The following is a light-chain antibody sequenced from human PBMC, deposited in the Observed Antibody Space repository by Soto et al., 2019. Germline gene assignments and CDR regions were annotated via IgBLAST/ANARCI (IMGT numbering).Light chain of an antibody. Sequence: QSVLTQPRSVSGSPGQSVTISCTGTSSDVSGYNYVSWYQQHPGKAPKLMIYDVSKRPSGVPDRFSGSKSGNTASLTISGLQAEDEADYYCCSYAGSPYVFGTGTKVTVL. V-gene: IGLV2-11*01. J-gene: IGLJ1*01. CDR3: CSYAGSPYV. CDR2: DVS. CDR1: SSDVSGYNY.